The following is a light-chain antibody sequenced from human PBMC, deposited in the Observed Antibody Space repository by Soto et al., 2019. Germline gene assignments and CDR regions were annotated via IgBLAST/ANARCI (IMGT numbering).Light chain of an antibody. CDR2: STN. CDR3: VLEMGSGISV. V-gene: IGLV8-61*01. CDR1: SGSVSTSYY. J-gene: IGLJ2*01. Sequence: QTVVTQEPSFSVSPGGTVTLTCGLSSGSVSTSYYPSWYQQTPGQAPRTLIYSTNARSAGVPDRFSGSILGNKAALTITGAQADYESDYYFVLEMGSGISVFGVGTKLTVL.